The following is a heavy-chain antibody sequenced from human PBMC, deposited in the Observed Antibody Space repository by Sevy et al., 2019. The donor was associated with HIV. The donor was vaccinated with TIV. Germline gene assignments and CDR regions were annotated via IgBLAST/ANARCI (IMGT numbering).Heavy chain of an antibody. Sequence: KVSCKVSGYTLTKLSMHWVRQAPGKGLEWMGSFDPEDGERIYAQNFQGRVTMSEDTSTDTAYMDLSSLRSDDTAVYYCAATREYYYGNSGYFDYWGQGTLVTVSS. CDR2: FDPEDGER. V-gene: IGHV1-24*01. J-gene: IGHJ4*02. D-gene: IGHD3-22*01. CDR1: GYTLTKLS. CDR3: AATREYYYGNSGYFDY.